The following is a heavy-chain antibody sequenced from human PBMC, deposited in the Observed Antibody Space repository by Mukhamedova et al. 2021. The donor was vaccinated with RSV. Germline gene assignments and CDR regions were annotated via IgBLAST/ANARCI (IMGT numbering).Heavy chain of an antibody. D-gene: IGHD2/OR15-2a*01. Sequence: YMGSNNYMSWVRQAPGKGLEWVSVIYTGGNTYYADSVKGRFTISRDTSKNTLSLQLHLLSAEDTSVDYCARVHDTSTSYEGDHGGQG. V-gene: IGHV3-53*01. CDR1: YMGSNNY. CDR2: IYTGGNT. J-gene: IGHJ4*02. CDR3: ARVHDTSTSYEGDH.